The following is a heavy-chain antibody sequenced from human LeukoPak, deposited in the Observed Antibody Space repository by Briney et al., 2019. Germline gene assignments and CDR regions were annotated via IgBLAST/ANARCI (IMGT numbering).Heavy chain of an antibody. CDR3: TRRDCSGGVCYFDY. CDR2: IKSDGSST. CDR1: GFTFSSYW. Sequence: GGSLRLSCAASGFTFSSYWMHWVRQFPGKGLVWVSRIKSDGSSTSYADSVKGRFTISRDNAKNTLYLQMNSLKPEDTAVYYCTRRDCSGGVCYFDYWGQGTLVTVSS. D-gene: IGHD2-15*01. J-gene: IGHJ4*02. V-gene: IGHV3-74*01.